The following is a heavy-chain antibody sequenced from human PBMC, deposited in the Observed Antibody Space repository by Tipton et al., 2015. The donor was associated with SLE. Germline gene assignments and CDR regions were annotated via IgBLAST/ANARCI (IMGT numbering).Heavy chain of an antibody. V-gene: IGHV3-30*18. CDR2: IWYDGSNK. CDR1: GFTFSSYG. CDR3: AKDDANTTVAGY. Sequence: SLRLSCAASGFTFSSYGMHWVRQAPGKGLEWVAVIWYDGSNKYYADSVKGRFTISRDNSKNTLYLQMNSLRAEDTAVYYCAKDDANTTVAGYWGQGTLVTVSS. D-gene: IGHD1-1*01. J-gene: IGHJ4*02.